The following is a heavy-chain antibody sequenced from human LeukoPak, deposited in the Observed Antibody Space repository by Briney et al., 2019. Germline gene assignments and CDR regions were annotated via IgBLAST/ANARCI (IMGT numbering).Heavy chain of an antibody. CDR1: GGSISGYY. Sequence: SETLSLTCTVSGGSISGYYWNWIRQPPGKGLEWIGYIYYSGNTNYNPSLKSRVTISLDTSKNQFSLKLSSVTAADTAVYFCASHYGSGTNSHYYYMDVWGKGTTVTISS. CDR2: IYYSGNT. CDR3: ASHYGSGTNSHYYYMDV. V-gene: IGHV4-59*01. D-gene: IGHD3-10*01. J-gene: IGHJ6*03.